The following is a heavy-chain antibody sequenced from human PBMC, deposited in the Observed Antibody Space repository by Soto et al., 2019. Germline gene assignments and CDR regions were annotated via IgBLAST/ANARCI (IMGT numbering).Heavy chain of an antibody. D-gene: IGHD2-21*02. CDR1: GGIFSSYA. J-gene: IGHJ2*01. V-gene: IGHV1-69*12. CDR2: IIPIFGTA. CDR3: ARSIVVVTAPYSYWYFDL. Sequence: QVQLVQSGAEVKKPGSSVKVSCKASGGIFSSYAISWVRQAPGQGLEWMGGIIPIFGTANYAQKFQGRVTITADESTSTALMELNSLISEDTAVYYCARSIVVVTAPYSYWYFDLWGRGTLVTVSS.